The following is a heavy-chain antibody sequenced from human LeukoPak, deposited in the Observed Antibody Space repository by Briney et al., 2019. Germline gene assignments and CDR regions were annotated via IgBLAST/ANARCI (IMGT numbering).Heavy chain of an antibody. CDR2: INPSGGST. J-gene: IGHJ4*02. CDR3: ARHSLPGKTPFDY. Sequence: GASVKVSCKASGYTFTRYLMHWVRQAPGQGLEWMGIINPSGGSTSYAQKFQGRVTMTRDTSTSTVYMDLTSLRSDDTAVYYCARHSLPGKTPFDYWGQGTLVTVSS. V-gene: IGHV1-46*01. D-gene: IGHD1-1*01. CDR1: GYTFTRYL.